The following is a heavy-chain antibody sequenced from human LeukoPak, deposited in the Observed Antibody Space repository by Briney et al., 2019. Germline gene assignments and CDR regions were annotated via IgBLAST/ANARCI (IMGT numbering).Heavy chain of an antibody. CDR3: ARDHNSENWGSLGG. CDR2: INPNTGGT. J-gene: IGHJ4*02. D-gene: IGHD7-27*01. V-gene: IGHV1-2*02. Sequence: GASVKVSCKASGYTFTAYYIHWVRQAPVQGLEWMGWINPNTGGTNYAQKFQGRVTITRDTSINTVYMDLSRLTSDDTALYYCARDHNSENWGSLGGWGQGTLVTVSS. CDR1: GYTFTAYY.